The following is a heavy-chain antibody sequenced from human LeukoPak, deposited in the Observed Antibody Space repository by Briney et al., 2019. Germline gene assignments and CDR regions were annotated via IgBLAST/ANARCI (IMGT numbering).Heavy chain of an antibody. Sequence: PGGSLRLSCAASGFTVSSNYMSWVRQAPGKGLEWVSVIYGGGSTYYADSVKGRFTISRDNSKNTLYLQMNSLRVEDTAVYYCARDLTSLSSGSYGGSWGQGTLVTVSS. D-gene: IGHD1-26*01. CDR2: IYGGGST. V-gene: IGHV3-53*01. CDR1: GFTVSSNY. J-gene: IGHJ5*02. CDR3: ARDLTSLSSGSYGGS.